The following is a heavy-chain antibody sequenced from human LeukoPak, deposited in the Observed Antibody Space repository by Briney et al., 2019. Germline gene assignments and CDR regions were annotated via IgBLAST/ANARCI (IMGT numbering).Heavy chain of an antibody. CDR3: ARRLRFLEWSTYYYYYYMDV. Sequence: SETLSLTCAVYGGSFSGYYWSWIRQPPGKGLEWIGEINHSGSTNYNPSLKSRVTISVDTSKNQFSLKLSSVTAEDTAVYYCARRLRFLEWSTYYYYYYMDVWDKGTTVTVSS. CDR2: INHSGST. J-gene: IGHJ6*03. V-gene: IGHV4-34*01. CDR1: GGSFSGYY. D-gene: IGHD3-3*01.